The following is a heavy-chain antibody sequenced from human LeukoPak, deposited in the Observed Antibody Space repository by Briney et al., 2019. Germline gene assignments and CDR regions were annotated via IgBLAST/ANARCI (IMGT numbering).Heavy chain of an antibody. Sequence: SETLSLTCTVAGGSISSYYWSWIRQPPGKGLEWIGYIYYSGSTNYNPSLKSRVTISVDTSKNQFSLKLSSVTAAGTAVYYCARVKYSSSWSYFDYWGQGTLVTVSS. CDR2: IYYSGST. D-gene: IGHD6-13*01. J-gene: IGHJ4*02. CDR3: ARVKYSSSWSYFDY. V-gene: IGHV4-59*01. CDR1: GGSISSYY.